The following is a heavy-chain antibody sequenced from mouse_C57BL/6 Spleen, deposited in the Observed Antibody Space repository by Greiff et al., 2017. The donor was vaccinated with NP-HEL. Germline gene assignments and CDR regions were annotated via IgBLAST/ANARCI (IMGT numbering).Heavy chain of an antibody. Sequence: QVQLQQSGAELARPGASVKLSCKASGYTFTSYGISWVKQRTGQGLEWIGEIYPRSGNTYYNEKFKGKATLTADKSSSTAYMELRSLTYEDSAVYFCARDTTVVATNYAMDDWGQGTSVTVSS. CDR3: ARDTTVVATNYAMDD. J-gene: IGHJ4*01. V-gene: IGHV1-81*01. D-gene: IGHD1-1*01. CDR1: GYTFTSYG. CDR2: IYPRSGNT.